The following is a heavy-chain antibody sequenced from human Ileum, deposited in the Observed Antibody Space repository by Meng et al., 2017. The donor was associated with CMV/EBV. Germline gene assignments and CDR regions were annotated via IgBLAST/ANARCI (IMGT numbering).Heavy chain of an antibody. CDR3: ARVWGIAVRPLDY. D-gene: IGHD6-6*01. J-gene: IGHJ4*02. CDR1: GDSISNCHYY. CDR2: IHDSGST. V-gene: IGHV4-30-4*01. Sequence: GPAVGTPSQTLSTTIPRYGDSISNCHYYVCLVRQTPGKCLLWIGHIHDSGSTYYNPSLQSRVTISVDTSKNQFSLKLSSVTAADTAVYYCARVWGIAVRPLDYWGQGTLVTVSS.